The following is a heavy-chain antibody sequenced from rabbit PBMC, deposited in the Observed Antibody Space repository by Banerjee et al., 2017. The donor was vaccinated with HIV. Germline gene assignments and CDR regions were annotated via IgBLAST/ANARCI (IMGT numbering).Heavy chain of an antibody. V-gene: IGHV1S45*01. Sequence: QEQLQESGGGLFQPGGSLTLTCKASGFSFSSGYDMCWVRQAPGKGLEWIACIYAGSSGSTQYASWVNGRFTISKASWTTVTLQMTSLTAADTASYFCARDLAGVIGWNFNLWGPGTLVTVS. CDR2: IYAGSSGST. CDR3: ARDLAGVIGWNFNL. J-gene: IGHJ4*01. D-gene: IGHD4-1*01. CDR1: GFSFSSGYD.